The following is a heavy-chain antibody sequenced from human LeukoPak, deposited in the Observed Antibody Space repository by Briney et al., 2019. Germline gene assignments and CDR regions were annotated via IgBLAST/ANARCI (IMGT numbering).Heavy chain of an antibody. J-gene: IGHJ5*02. D-gene: IGHD6-13*01. Sequence: SETLSLTCTVSGGSISSSSYYWGWIRQPPGKGLEWIGSIYYSGSTYYNPSLKSRVTISVDTSKNQFSLKLSSVTAADTAVYYCARDIEAAAGLWFDPWGQGTLVTVSS. CDR2: IYYSGST. CDR1: GGSISSSSYY. CDR3: ARDIEAAAGLWFDP. V-gene: IGHV4-39*07.